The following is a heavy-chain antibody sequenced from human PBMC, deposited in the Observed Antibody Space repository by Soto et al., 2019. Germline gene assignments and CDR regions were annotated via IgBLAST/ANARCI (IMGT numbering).Heavy chain of an antibody. CDR3: ARDPSDRNWFDP. CDR1: GYTFTSYD. D-gene: IGHD3-16*02. J-gene: IGHJ5*02. CDR2: MNPISGNT. V-gene: IGHV1-8*01. Sequence: ASVKVSCKASGYTFTSYDINWVRQATGQGLEWMGWMNPISGNTGYAQKFQGRVTMTRNTSISTAYMELSSLRSEDTAVYYCARDPSDRNWFDPWGQGTLVTVSS.